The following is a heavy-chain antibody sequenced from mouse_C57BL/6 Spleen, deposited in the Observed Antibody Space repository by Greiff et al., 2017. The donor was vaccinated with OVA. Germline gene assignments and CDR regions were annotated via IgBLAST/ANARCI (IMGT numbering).Heavy chain of an antibody. CDR1: GYAFTNYL. D-gene: IGHD2-5*01. V-gene: IGHV1-54*01. J-gene: IGHJ3*01. Sequence: VKLMESGAELVRPGTSVKVSCKASGYAFTNYLIEWVKQRPGQGLEWIGVIHPGSGGPNYNEKFTGKATLTADKSSSTAYMQLSSLTSEDSAVYFCARWYYSNPWFAYWGQGTLVTVSA. CDR2: IHPGSGGP. CDR3: ARWYYSNPWFAY.